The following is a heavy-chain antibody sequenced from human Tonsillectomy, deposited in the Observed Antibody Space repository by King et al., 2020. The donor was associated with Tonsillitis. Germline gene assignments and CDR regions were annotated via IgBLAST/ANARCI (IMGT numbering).Heavy chain of an antibody. Sequence: QLQESGPGLVKPSETLSLTCTVSDGSISTRSHYWGWIRQPPGKGLEWIGNIYYSGSTYYNPSLKSRVTISVDTSKNQFSLKLSSVTAADTAVYYCATGQVVPAAGSYYFDYWGQGTLVTVSS. CDR1: DGSISTRSHY. CDR3: ATGQVVPAAGSYYFDY. CDR2: IYYSGST. J-gene: IGHJ4*02. D-gene: IGHD2-2*01. V-gene: IGHV4-39*01.